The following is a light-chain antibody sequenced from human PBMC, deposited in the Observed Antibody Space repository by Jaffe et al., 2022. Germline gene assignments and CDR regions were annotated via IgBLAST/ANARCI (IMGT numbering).Light chain of an antibody. CDR1: QGISNS. V-gene: IGKV1-NL1*01. CDR2: AAS. Sequence: DIQMTQSPSSLSATVGDRVTITCRANQGISNSLAWYQQKPGKAPTLLLYAASSLQSGVPSRFSGSGSGTDYTLTIRSLQPEDFATYYCQQYYSFPGTFGQGTRLE. CDR3: QQYYSFPGT. J-gene: IGKJ5*01.